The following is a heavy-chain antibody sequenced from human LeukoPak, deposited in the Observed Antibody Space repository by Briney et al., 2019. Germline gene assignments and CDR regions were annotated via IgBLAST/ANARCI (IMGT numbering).Heavy chain of an antibody. J-gene: IGHJ3*01. CDR2: IYYSGST. V-gene: IGHV4-59*01. CDR3: ARRMGQQLGVDAFDV. Sequence: SETLSLTCTVSGGSISSYYWSWIRQPPGKGLEWIGYIYYSGSTNYNPSLKSRVTISVDTSKNQFSLKLSSVTAADTAVYFCARRMGQQLGVDAFDVWGQGTMVTVSS. CDR1: GGSISSYY. D-gene: IGHD6-13*01.